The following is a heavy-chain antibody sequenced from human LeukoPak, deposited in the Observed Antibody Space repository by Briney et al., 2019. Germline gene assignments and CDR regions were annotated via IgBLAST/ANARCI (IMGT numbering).Heavy chain of an antibody. Sequence: SETLSLTCTVSGGSISSSSYYWGWIRQPPGKGLEWIGSIYYSGSTYYNPSLKSRVTISVDTSKNQFSLRLSSVTAADTAVYYCARMDPEGGTGVRRYFDYWGQGTLVTVSS. CDR1: GGSISSSSYY. D-gene: IGHD1-1*01. J-gene: IGHJ4*02. V-gene: IGHV4-39*07. CDR2: IYYSGST. CDR3: ARMDPEGGTGVRRYFDY.